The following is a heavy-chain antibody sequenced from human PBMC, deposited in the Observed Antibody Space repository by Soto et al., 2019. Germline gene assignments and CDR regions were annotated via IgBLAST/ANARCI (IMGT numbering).Heavy chain of an antibody. V-gene: IGHV3-7*03. CDR1: GFTFSGYW. J-gene: IGHJ4*02. CDR2: IKRDGSEV. D-gene: IGHD2-15*01. CDR3: ARAPYCTGGSCSSRVPDY. Sequence: LRLSCAASGFTFSGYWMSWVRQAPGKGLEWVANIKRDGSEVYYVDSVKGRFTISRDNAKDSLYLQMNSLRAEDTAIYYCARAPYCTGGSCSSRVPDYWGQGTLVTVSS.